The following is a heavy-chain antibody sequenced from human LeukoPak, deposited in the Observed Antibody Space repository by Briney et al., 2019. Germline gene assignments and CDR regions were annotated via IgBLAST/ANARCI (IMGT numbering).Heavy chain of an antibody. D-gene: IGHD3-10*01. CDR2: LYNTGST. J-gene: IGHJ4*02. CDR1: GGSISSYY. CDR3: ARAPYGAGSKPYYFDY. Sequence: SETLSLTCTVSGGSISSYYWSWIRQPPGKGLKWIGCLYNTGSTNYSPSLKSRVTISVDTSKNQFSLKLSSVTAADTAVYYCARAPYGAGSKPYYFDYWGQGTLVTVSS. V-gene: IGHV4-59*01.